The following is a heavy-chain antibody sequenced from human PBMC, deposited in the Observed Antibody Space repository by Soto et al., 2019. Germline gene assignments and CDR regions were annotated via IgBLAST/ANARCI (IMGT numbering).Heavy chain of an antibody. CDR2: IKQDGSEK. Sequence: LRLSCAASGFTFSSYWMSWVRQAPGKGLEWVANIKQDGSEKYYVDSVKGRFTISRDNAKNSLYLQMNSLRAEDTAVYYCARYRIAVAPGWFDPWGQGTLATVSS. J-gene: IGHJ5*02. CDR3: ARYRIAVAPGWFDP. CDR1: GFTFSSYW. D-gene: IGHD6-19*01. V-gene: IGHV3-7*01.